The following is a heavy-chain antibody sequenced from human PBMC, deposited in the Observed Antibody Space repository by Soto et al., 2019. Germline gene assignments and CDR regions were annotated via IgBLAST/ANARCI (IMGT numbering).Heavy chain of an antibody. CDR1: GDTFNIYT. D-gene: IGHD2-15*01. CDR3: ARDRSTHDY. Sequence: SVKVSCKASGDTFNIYTFNWVRQAPGQGLEWMGGIFAMFGSPHNAEKFQGRVTMTADTSTDTAYMELRSLASDDTAVYYCARDRSTHDYWGQGTLVTVSS. J-gene: IGHJ4*02. V-gene: IGHV1-69*06. CDR2: IFAMFGSP.